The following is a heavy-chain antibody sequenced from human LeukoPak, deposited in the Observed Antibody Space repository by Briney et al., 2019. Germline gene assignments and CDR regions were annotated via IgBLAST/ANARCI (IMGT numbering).Heavy chain of an antibody. D-gene: IGHD6-6*01. Sequence: ASVKVSCKASGYTFTSYDINWVRQATGQGLEWMGWMNPNSGNTGYAQKFQGRVTMTRNTSISTAYMELSSLRSEDTAVYYCARDYSSSSMGYYYYYMDVWGKGTTVTVSS. CDR2: MNPNSGNT. CDR3: ARDYSSSSMGYYYYYMDV. CDR1: GYTFTSYD. V-gene: IGHV1-8*01. J-gene: IGHJ6*03.